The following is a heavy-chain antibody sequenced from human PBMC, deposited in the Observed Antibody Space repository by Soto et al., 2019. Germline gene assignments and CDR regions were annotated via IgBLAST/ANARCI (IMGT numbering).Heavy chain of an antibody. J-gene: IGHJ4*02. V-gene: IGHV1-18*01. CDR1: GYTFTSYG. CDR3: ARGRYGDY. CDR2: ISAHNGNT. Sequence: QVHLVQSGAEVKKPGASVKVSCKGSGYTFTSYGITWARQAPGQGLEWMGWISAHNGNTNYAQKLQGRVTVTRDTSTSRAYMELRSLRSDDTAVYYCARGRYGDYWGQGALVTVSS. D-gene: IGHD1-1*01.